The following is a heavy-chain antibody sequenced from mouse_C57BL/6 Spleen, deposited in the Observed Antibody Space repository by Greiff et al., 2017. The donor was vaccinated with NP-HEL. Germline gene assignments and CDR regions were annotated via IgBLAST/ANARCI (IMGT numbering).Heavy chain of an antibody. J-gene: IGHJ3*01. D-gene: IGHD1-1*01. Sequence: QVQLQQSGPELVKPGASVKISCKASGYSFTSYYIHWVKQRPGQGLEWIGWIYPGSGNTKYNEKFKGKATLTADTSSSTAYMQLSSLTSEDSAVYYCARVDYGSSSFAYWGQGTLVTVSA. CDR2: IYPGSGNT. V-gene: IGHV1-66*01. CDR3: ARVDYGSSSFAY. CDR1: GYSFTSYY.